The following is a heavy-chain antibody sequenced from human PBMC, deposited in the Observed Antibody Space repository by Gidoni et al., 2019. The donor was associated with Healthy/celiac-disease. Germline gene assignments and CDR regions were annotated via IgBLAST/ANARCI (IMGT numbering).Heavy chain of an antibody. V-gene: IGHV3-73*02. Sequence: EGQPVGSGGGLVQPGGSLELPLAASGFTFSGSAMHWVRQASGKGLEWVGRIRSKANSYATAYAASVKGRFTISRDDSKNTAYLQMNSLKTEDTAVYYCTRPGYSSSWYEAYYYYGMDVWGQGTTVTVSS. CDR2: IRSKANSYAT. CDR3: TRPGYSSSWYEAYYYYGMDV. CDR1: GFTFSGSA. D-gene: IGHD6-13*01. J-gene: IGHJ6*02.